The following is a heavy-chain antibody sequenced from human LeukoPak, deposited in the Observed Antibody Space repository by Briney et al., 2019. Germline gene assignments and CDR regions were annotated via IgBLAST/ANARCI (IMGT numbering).Heavy chain of an antibody. J-gene: IGHJ4*02. CDR1: GGSFSGYY. CDR2: INHSGST. Sequence: SETLSLTCAVYGGSFSGYYWSWIRQPPGKGLEWIGEINHSGSTNYNPSLKSRVTISVDTSKNQFSLKLSSVTAADTAVYYCARGGCSGGSCYYYFDYWGQGTLVTVSS. V-gene: IGHV4-34*01. D-gene: IGHD2-15*01. CDR3: ARGGCSGGSCYYYFDY.